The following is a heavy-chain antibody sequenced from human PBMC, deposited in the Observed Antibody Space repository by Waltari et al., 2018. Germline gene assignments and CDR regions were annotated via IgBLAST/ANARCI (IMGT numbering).Heavy chain of an antibody. CDR1: GGPFTSYA. Sequence: QVQLVQSGAAAKKPGSSVKVSCTASGGPFTSYAFSWVRQAPGQGLEWMGGIIPIFGTANYAQKFQGRVTITTDESTSTAYMELSSLRSEDTAVYYCARVITFGGPLYYWGQGTLVTVSS. CDR3: ARVITFGGPLYY. J-gene: IGHJ4*02. V-gene: IGHV1-69*05. D-gene: IGHD3-16*01. CDR2: IIPIFGTA.